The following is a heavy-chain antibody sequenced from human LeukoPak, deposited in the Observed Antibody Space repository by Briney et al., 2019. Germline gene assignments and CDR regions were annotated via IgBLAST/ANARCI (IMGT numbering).Heavy chain of an antibody. CDR2: INDHGDTT. J-gene: IGHJ4*02. CDR1: GFTLSSCA. Sequence: GGSLRLSCSPPGFTLSSCATQWVRQAPGMGLEYVSGINDHGDTTHYGDSVRGRVTISRDDSKNTVHLQMSILRAQHTAVYYCVLHLSGWYSFDYWGQGTLVTVSS. D-gene: IGHD6-19*01. CDR3: VLHLSGWYSFDY. V-gene: IGHV3-64D*09.